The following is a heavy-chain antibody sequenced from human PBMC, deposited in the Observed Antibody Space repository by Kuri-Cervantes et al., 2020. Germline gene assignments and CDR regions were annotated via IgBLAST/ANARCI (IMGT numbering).Heavy chain of an antibody. CDR3: AKDYPNRRLYQWLEWGYFDY. J-gene: IGHJ4*02. CDR1: GFTFSSYA. CDR2: ISYDGSNK. V-gene: IGHV3-30*18. D-gene: IGHD6-19*01. Sequence: GESLKISCAASGFTFSSYAMSWVRQAPGKGLEWVAVISYDGSNKYYADSVKGRFTISRDNSKNTLYLQMNSLRAEDTAVYYCAKDYPNRRLYQWLEWGYFDYWGQGTLVTVSS.